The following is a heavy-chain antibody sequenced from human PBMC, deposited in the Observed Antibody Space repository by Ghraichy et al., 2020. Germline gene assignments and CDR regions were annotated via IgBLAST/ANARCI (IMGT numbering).Heavy chain of an antibody. CDR2: IYYSGST. D-gene: IGHD5-18*01. J-gene: IGHJ4*02. Sequence: SQTLSLTCTVSGGSISSNNYYWGWIRQPPGKGLEWIGSIYYSGSTYYNPSLKSRLTISVDTSKNQFSLKLSSVTAADTAVFYCARLMGSYGYFDYWGQGTLVTVSS. CDR1: GGSISSNNYY. CDR3: ARLMGSYGYFDY. V-gene: IGHV4-39*01.